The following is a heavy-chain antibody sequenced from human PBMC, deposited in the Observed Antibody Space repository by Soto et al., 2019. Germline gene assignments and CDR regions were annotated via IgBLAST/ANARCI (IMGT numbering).Heavy chain of an antibody. D-gene: IGHD2-15*01. CDR3: ARPSGYCSGGSCFPFDL. V-gene: IGHV3-7*01. CDR1: GFTFSNYW. CDR2: IRQDGNEI. Sequence: EVQLVESGGGLVQPGGSLRLSCAASGFTFSNYWMTWVRQAPGKGLEWVANIRQDGNEIYFLDSVRGRFTISRDNAQNSLFLQMDSLRVEDTALYYCARPSGYCSGGSCFPFDLWGQGTQVTVSS. J-gene: IGHJ4*02.